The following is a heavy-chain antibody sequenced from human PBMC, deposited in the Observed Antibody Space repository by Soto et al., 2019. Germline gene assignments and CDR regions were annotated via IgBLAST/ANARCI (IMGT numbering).Heavy chain of an antibody. Sequence: QLQLQESGPGLVKPSETLSLTCTVSGGSISSSSYYWGWIRQPPGKGLEWIGSIYYSGSTYYNPSLKSRVHTSVATSKNPFSLKLSYVTAADTAVFYCASRGPHCSGGSSYSTPSFFDYWGQGTLVTVSS. V-gene: IGHV4-39*01. CDR2: IYYSGST. CDR1: GGSISSSSYY. CDR3: ASRGPHCSGGSSYSTPSFFDY. D-gene: IGHD2-15*01. J-gene: IGHJ4*02.